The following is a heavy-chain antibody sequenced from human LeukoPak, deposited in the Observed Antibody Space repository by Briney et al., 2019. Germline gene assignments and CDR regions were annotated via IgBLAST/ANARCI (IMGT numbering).Heavy chain of an antibody. Sequence: ASVKVSCKASGYTFTGYYMHWVRQAPGQGLEWMGWINPNSGGTNYAQKFQGRVTMTRNTSISTAYMELSSLRSEDTAVYYCARGRRIIAVAGTASLYYFDYWGQGTLVTVSS. CDR3: ARGRRIIAVAGTASLYYFDY. D-gene: IGHD6-19*01. CDR2: INPNSGGT. V-gene: IGHV1-2*02. CDR1: GYTFTGYY. J-gene: IGHJ4*02.